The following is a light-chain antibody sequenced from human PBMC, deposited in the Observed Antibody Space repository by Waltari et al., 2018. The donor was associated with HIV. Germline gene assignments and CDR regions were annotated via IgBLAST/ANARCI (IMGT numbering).Light chain of an antibody. V-gene: IGLV6-57*01. CDR3: QSYDSSNHSVV. Sequence: NFMLTQPHSVSESPGKTVTISCTRSSGSVASNYVQWSQQRPGSSPTTVIYEKNQRPSGVPDRFSGSIDSSSNSASLTISGLKTEDEADYYCQSYDSSNHSVVFGGGTKLTVL. CDR2: EKN. J-gene: IGLJ2*01. CDR1: SGSVASNY.